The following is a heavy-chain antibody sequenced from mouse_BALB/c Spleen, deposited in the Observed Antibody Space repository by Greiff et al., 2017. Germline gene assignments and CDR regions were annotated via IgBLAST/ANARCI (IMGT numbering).Heavy chain of an antibody. CDR3: AGGITTAPRDY. J-gene: IGHJ3*01. V-gene: IGHV1S81*02. D-gene: IGHD1-2*01. Sequence: QVQLQQPGADLVKPGASVKLSCKASGYTFTSYWMHWVKQRPGQGLEWIGEINTSNGRTNYNEKFKSKATLTVDKSSSTAYMQLSSLTSEDSAVYYCAGGITTAPRDYWGQGTLVTVSA. CDR2: INTSNGRT. CDR1: GYTFTSYW.